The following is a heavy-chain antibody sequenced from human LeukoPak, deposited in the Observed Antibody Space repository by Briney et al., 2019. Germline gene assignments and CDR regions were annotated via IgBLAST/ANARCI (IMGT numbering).Heavy chain of an antibody. Sequence: PSETLSLTCTVSAGSISTFYWTWIRQPAGKGLEWIGRINYSGSTNYNPSLRGRVSMSADRPKNQFSLTLNSVTAADTAVYYCAREGGDPRWFDPWGQGTLVTVSS. J-gene: IGHJ5*02. CDR1: AGSISTFY. CDR2: INYSGST. D-gene: IGHD6-25*01. V-gene: IGHV4-4*07. CDR3: AREGGDPRWFDP.